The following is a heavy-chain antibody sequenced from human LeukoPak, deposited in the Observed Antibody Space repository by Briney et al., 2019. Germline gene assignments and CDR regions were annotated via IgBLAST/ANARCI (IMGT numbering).Heavy chain of an antibody. CDR3: ARDQGTSTTAPKRKGRFDP. CDR2: IWYEGRNK. J-gene: IGHJ5*02. V-gene: IGHV3-33*01. Sequence: RGSLRLSCAASGFTFSNHGMHWVRQAPGKGLEWVALIWYEGRNKEYAESVKGRFTISRDNSKNTLYLQMNSLRDEDTAVYYCARDQGTSTTAPKRKGRFDPWGQGTLVTVSS. D-gene: IGHD1-1*01. CDR1: GFTFSNHG.